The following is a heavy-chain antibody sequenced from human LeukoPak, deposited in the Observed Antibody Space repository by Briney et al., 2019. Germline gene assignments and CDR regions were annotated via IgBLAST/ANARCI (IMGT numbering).Heavy chain of an antibody. CDR1: GGTFSSYA. Sequence: SVKVSCKASGGTFSSYAISWVRQAPGQGLEWMGGIIPIFGTANYAQKFQGRVTITADESTSTAYMELSSLRSDDTAVYYCARASGYGSATLNYYYYYMDVWGKGTTVTISS. J-gene: IGHJ6*03. CDR2: IIPIFGTA. V-gene: IGHV1-69*13. D-gene: IGHD3-10*01. CDR3: ARASGYGSATLNYYYYYMDV.